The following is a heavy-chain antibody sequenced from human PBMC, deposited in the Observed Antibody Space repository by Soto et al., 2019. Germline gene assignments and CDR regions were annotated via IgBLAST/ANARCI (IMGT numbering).Heavy chain of an antibody. CDR1: GGTFSSYT. CDR3: VRQCSGGSCFPFDY. Sequence: GASVKVSCKASGGTFSSYTISWVRQAPGQGLEWMGRIIPILGIANYAQKFQGRVTITADKSTSTAYMELSSLRSEDTAVYYCVRQCSGGSCFPFDYWGQGTLVTV. D-gene: IGHD2-15*01. V-gene: IGHV1-69*02. J-gene: IGHJ4*02. CDR2: IIPILGIA.